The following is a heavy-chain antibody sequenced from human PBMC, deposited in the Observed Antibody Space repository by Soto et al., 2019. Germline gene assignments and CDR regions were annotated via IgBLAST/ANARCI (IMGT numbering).Heavy chain of an antibody. J-gene: IGHJ6*03. CDR2: ISAYNGYA. Sequence: ASVKVSCKASGYTFTSYGISWVRQAPGQGLEWMGWISAYNGYANYAQKFQGRVTMTADTSSSTVYMELNSLRSEDTAVYYCNKHYYYHIDVWGQGTTVPVS. CDR3: NKHYYYHIDV. CDR1: GYTFTSYG. V-gene: IGHV1-18*01.